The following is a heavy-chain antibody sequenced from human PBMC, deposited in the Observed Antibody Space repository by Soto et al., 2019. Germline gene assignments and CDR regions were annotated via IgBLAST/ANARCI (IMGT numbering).Heavy chain of an antibody. V-gene: IGHV3-9*01. J-gene: IGHJ4*02. CDR3: LKVARSYPRYYFHF. CDR1: GFTFDGYA. D-gene: IGHD3-16*02. Sequence: SLRLSCEASGFTFDGYAMHWVRHAPGKGLEWVSGISWNSGDIGYADSVKGRFTISRDNAKNAVHLQMSSLRAEDTAFYYCLKVARSYPRYYFHFCGQGTLVTVS. CDR2: ISWNSGDI.